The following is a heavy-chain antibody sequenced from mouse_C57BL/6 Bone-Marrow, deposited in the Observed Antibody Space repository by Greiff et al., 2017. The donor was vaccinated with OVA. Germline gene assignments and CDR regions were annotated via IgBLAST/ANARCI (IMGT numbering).Heavy chain of an antibody. D-gene: IGHD2-1*01. CDR1: EYEFPSHD. Sequence: EVKLMESGGGLVQPGESLKLSCESNEYEFPSHDMSWVRKTPEKRLELVAAINSDGGSTYYPDTMERRFIISRDNTKKTLYLQMSSLRSEDTALYYCAGHYGNYPYYAMDYWGQGTSVTVSS. V-gene: IGHV5-2*01. CDR2: INSDGGST. J-gene: IGHJ4*01. CDR3: AGHYGNYPYYAMDY.